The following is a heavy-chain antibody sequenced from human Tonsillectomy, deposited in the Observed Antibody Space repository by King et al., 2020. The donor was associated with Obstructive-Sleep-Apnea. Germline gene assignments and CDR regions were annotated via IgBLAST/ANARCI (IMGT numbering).Heavy chain of an antibody. V-gene: IGHV3-23*04. CDR2: ISGSGGDT. D-gene: IGHD5-18*01. CDR3: AKEIPVDTNFDY. J-gene: IGHJ4*02. Sequence: DVQLVESGGGLVQRGGSLRLSCAASGFTFSSNAMSWVRQAPGKGLEWVSAISGSGGDTYYADSVKGRFTISRDNSKNTLYLQMNSLRAEDTAIYYCAKEIPVDTNFDYWGLGTLVTVSS. CDR1: GFTFSSNA.